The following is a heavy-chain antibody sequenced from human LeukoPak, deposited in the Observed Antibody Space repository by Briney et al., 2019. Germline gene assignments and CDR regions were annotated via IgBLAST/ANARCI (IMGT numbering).Heavy chain of an antibody. D-gene: IGHD6-13*01. J-gene: IGHJ4*02. CDR3: ARVREVSSSWTIRFDY. CDR2: INPNSGGR. V-gene: IGHV1-2*02. Sequence: ASVKVSCKASGYTFTGYYMHWVRQAPGQGLEWMGWINPNSGGRNYAQKFQGRVTMTRDTSISTAYMELSRLRSDDTAVYYCARVREVSSSWTIRFDYWGQGTLVTVSS. CDR1: GYTFTGYY.